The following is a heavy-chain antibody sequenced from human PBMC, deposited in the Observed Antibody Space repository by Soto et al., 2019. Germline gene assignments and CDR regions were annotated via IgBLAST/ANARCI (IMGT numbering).Heavy chain of an antibody. CDR3: ARASYDFWSGYAPAYYYMDV. J-gene: IGHJ6*03. Sequence: PSETLSLTCTVSGGSISSYYWSWIRQPPGKGLKWIGYIYYSGSTNYNPSLKSRVTISVDTSKNQFSLKLSSVTAADTAVYYCARASYDFWSGYAPAYYYMDVWGKGTTVTVSS. CDR2: IYYSGST. V-gene: IGHV4-59*01. D-gene: IGHD3-3*01. CDR1: GGSISSYY.